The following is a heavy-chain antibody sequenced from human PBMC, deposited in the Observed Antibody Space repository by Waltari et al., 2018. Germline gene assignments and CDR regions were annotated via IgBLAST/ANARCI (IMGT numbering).Heavy chain of an antibody. CDR2: IYTSGST. J-gene: IGHJ5*02. V-gene: IGHV4-61*02. Sequence: QVQLQESGPGLVKPSQTLSLTCTVHGGPIRRGSYYWSWLRQPAGKGLEWIGRIYTSGSTNYNPSLKSRVTISVDTSKNQFSLKLSSVTAADTAVYYCARGIAAAGFDPWGQGTLVTVSS. CDR3: ARGIAAAGFDP. D-gene: IGHD6-13*01. CDR1: GGPIRRGSYY.